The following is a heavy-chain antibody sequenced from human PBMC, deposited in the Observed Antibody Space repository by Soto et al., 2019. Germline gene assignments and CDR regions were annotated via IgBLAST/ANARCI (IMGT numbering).Heavy chain of an antibody. CDR3: ARGXXGYNGIDY. V-gene: IGHV1-18*01. CDR1: GYTFINHG. J-gene: IGHJ4*02. CDR2: ISPYNGNT. Sequence: QVPLVQSGAEVKKPGASVKVSCKAAGYTFINHGITWVRQVXGQGLEWMGWISPYNGNTNYAEKIQGRVTMTTDTSTSTAYMELMSLRSDDTALXYCARGXXGYNGIDYWGQGTLVTVSS. D-gene: IGHD1-1*01.